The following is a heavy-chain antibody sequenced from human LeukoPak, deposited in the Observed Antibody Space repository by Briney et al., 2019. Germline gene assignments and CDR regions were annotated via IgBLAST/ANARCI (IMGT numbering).Heavy chain of an antibody. J-gene: IGHJ5*02. CDR3: ARAASGSYSWFDP. V-gene: IGHV3-30-3*01. CDR2: ISYDGSNK. CDR1: GFTFSSYA. Sequence: SGGSLRLSCAASGFTFSSYAMHWVRQAPGKGLEWVAVISYDGSNKYYADSVKGRFTISRDNSKNTLYLQMNSLRAEDTAVYYCARAASGSYSWFDPWGQGTLVTVSS. D-gene: IGHD3-10*01.